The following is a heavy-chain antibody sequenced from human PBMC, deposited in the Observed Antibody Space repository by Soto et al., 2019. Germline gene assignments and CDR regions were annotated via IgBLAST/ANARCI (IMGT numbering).Heavy chain of an antibody. CDR3: ADGPYYGDYDYYHYVMDF. CDR2: INHSGST. CDR1: GGSFSGYY. D-gene: IGHD4-17*01. Sequence: SETLSLTCAVYGGSFSGYYWSWIRQPPGKGLEWIGEINHSGSTNYNPSLKSRVTISVDTSKNQFSLKLSSVTAADTAVYYCADGPYYGDYDYYHYVMDFWGQGTTVIVSS. V-gene: IGHV4-34*01. J-gene: IGHJ6*02.